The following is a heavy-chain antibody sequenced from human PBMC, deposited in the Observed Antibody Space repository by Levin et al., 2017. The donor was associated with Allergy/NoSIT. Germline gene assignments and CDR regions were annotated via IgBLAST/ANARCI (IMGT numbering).Heavy chain of an antibody. V-gene: IGHV3-21*01. CDR3: ARDSARTTMFGEVDV. J-gene: IGHJ6*03. CDR2: IGVDTRYI. Sequence: PGASVKVSCAASGFSFSTYSMTWLRQAPGKGLEWVSSIGVDTRYIHYADSVKGRFTVSRDNAKNSLYLQMNSLRVEDTALYYCARDSARTTMFGEVDVWGKGATVTVS. D-gene: IGHD3-3*01. CDR1: GFSFSTYS.